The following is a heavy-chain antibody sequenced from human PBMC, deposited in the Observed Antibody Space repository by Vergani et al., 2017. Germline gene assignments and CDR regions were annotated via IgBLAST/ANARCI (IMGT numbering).Heavy chain of an antibody. CDR1: GGSFSGYY. V-gene: IGHV4-34*01. D-gene: IGHD1-26*01. Sequence: QVQLQQWGAGLLKPSETLSLTCAVYGGSFSGYYWSWIRQPPGKGLEWIREINHSGSTNYNPSLKSRVTISVDTSKNQFSLKLSSVTAADTAVYYCARGTSRVRSGSYLWWGQGTLVTVSS. J-gene: IGHJ4*02. CDR2: INHSGST. CDR3: ARGTSRVRSGSYLW.